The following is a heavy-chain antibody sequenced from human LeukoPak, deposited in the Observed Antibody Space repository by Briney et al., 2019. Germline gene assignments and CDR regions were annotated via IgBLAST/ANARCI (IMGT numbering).Heavy chain of an antibody. CDR3: AKDYYDSSKGDY. J-gene: IGHJ4*02. CDR1: GFTFSSYA. Sequence: GGSLRLSCAASGFTFSSYAMHWVRQAPGKGLEWVAVISYDGSNKYYADSVKGRFTISRDNSKNTLYLQMNSLRAEDTAVYYCAKDYYDSSKGDYWGQGTLVTVSS. D-gene: IGHD3-22*01. CDR2: ISYDGSNK. V-gene: IGHV3-30*04.